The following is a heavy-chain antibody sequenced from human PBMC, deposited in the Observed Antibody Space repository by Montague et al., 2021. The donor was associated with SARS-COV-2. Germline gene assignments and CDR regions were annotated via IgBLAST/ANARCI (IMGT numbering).Heavy chain of an antibody. CDR2: IYYSGST. Sequence: SETLSLTCIVSGGSVSSGSYDWSWIRQPPGKGLEWIGYIYYSGSTNYNPCLESRVTISVDTSKNQFSLKLSSVTAADTAVYYCARDPWRITIFGVVTRYGMDVWGQGTTVTVSS. CDR1: GGSVSSGSYD. V-gene: IGHV4-61*01. CDR3: ARDPWRITIFGVVTRYGMDV. J-gene: IGHJ6*02. D-gene: IGHD3-3*01.